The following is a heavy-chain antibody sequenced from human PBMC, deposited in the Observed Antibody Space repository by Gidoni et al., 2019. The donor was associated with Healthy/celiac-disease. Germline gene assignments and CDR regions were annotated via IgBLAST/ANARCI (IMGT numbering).Heavy chain of an antibody. CDR3: ARDLLSLKTSSSFSY. CDR2: ISSSSSYI. V-gene: IGHV3-21*01. Sequence: EVQLAESGGGLVKPGGALRLASAASGFTFSSYSMDWVRQAPGKGLEWVSSISSSSSYIYYADSVTGLFTVSRDNAKNSLYLQMNSLRAEDTAVYYCARDLLSLKTSSSFSYWGQGTLVTVSS. J-gene: IGHJ4*02. CDR1: GFTFSSYS. D-gene: IGHD6-13*01.